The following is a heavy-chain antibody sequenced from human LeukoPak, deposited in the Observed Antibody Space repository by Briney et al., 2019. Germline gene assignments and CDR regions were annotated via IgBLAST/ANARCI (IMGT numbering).Heavy chain of an antibody. V-gene: IGHV3-48*03. CDR1: GFTFSSYE. CDR3: ARDRPANYYDSSGYYVFDY. J-gene: IGHJ4*02. CDR2: ISSSGSTI. Sequence: GGSLRLSCAASGFTFSSYEMNWVRQAPGKGLEWVSYISSSGSTIYYADSVKGRFTISRDNAKNSLYLQMNSLRAEDTAVYYCARDRPANYYDSSGYYVFDYWGQGTLVTVSS. D-gene: IGHD3-22*01.